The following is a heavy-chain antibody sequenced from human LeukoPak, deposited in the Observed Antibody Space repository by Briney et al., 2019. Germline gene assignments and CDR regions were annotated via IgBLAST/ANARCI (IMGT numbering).Heavy chain of an antibody. CDR2: IYYSGST. CDR3: ARSIAAAGTDAFDI. V-gene: IGHV4-39*07. J-gene: IGHJ3*02. CDR1: GGSISSSSYY. D-gene: IGHD6-13*01. Sequence: SETLSLTCTVSGGSISSSSYYWGWIRQPPGKGLEWIGSIYYSGSTSYNPSLKSRVTISLDTSKNQFSLKPSSVAAADTAVFYCARSIAAAGTDAFDIWGQGTMVTVSS.